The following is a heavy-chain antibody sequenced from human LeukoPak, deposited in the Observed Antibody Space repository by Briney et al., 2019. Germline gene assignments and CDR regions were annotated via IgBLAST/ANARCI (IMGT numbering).Heavy chain of an antibody. J-gene: IGHJ4*02. CDR3: AGLVGRYSSGLYYYYFDY. Sequence: SETLSLTCSVSGGSISSSTYYWVWIRQPPGRGLEWIGTMFPSGSSQYNLSLKSRVAISADMSKNQFSMKLSSVTAADTAVYYCAGLVGRYSSGLYYYYFDYWGQGTLVTVSS. CDR1: GGSISSSTYY. CDR2: MFPSGSS. V-gene: IGHV4-39*07. D-gene: IGHD3-22*01.